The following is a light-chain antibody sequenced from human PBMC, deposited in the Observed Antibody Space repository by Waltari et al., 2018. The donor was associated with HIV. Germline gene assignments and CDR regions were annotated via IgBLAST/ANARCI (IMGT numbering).Light chain of an antibody. CDR1: SANIGKYV. J-gene: IGLJ1*01. CDR3: AVWDDSVNGYV. V-gene: IGLV1-44*01. Sequence: QSALTQPPSTSGTPGQRVTISCSGSSANIGKYVVNWFQQVPGTAPKLRVSGREQRPSGVPDRFSGSKAGTSGSLAISGRQSEDEGDYYCAVWDDSVNGYVFGTGTKVTVL. CDR2: GRE.